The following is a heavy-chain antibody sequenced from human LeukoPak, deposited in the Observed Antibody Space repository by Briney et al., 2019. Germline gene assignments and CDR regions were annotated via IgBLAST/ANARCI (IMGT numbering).Heavy chain of an antibody. CDR1: GFTFSSYA. D-gene: IGHD2-2*01. J-gene: IGHJ6*04. Sequence: GGSLRLSCAASGFTFSSYAMSWVRQAPGKGLEWVSAISGSGGSTYYADSVKGRFTISRDNSKSTLYLQMNSLRAEDTAVYYCAKDIVAVPAAILGRSYYYYGMDVWGKGTTVTVSS. CDR2: ISGSGGST. CDR3: AKDIVAVPAAILGRSYYYYGMDV. V-gene: IGHV3-23*01.